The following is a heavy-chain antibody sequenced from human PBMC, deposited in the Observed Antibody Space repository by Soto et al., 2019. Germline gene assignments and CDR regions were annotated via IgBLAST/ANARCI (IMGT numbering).Heavy chain of an antibody. CDR2: ISGSGGST. Sequence: GGSLRFSCAASGFTFSSYAMSWVRQAPGKGLEWVSAISGSGGSTYYADSVKGRFTISRDNSKNTLYLQMNSLRAEDTAVYYCAKAGTIFGVVNSGYYFDYWGQGTLVTVYS. V-gene: IGHV3-23*01. J-gene: IGHJ4*02. CDR1: GFTFSSYA. CDR3: AKAGTIFGVVNSGYYFDY. D-gene: IGHD3-3*01.